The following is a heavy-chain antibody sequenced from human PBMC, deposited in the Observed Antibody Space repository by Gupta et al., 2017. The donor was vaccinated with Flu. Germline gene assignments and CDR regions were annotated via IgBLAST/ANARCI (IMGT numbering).Heavy chain of an antibody. V-gene: IGHV3-23*01. Sequence: SYAMSWVRQAPGKGLEWVSSISAGGGSTYYADSVKGRFTIFRDNAKNTLYLQMNSLRVEDTAVYYCAKSFPDTGLDDYWGQGTLVAVSS. CDR2: ISAGGGST. D-gene: IGHD5-18*01. CDR1: SYA. J-gene: IGHJ4*02. CDR3: AKSFPDTGLDDY.